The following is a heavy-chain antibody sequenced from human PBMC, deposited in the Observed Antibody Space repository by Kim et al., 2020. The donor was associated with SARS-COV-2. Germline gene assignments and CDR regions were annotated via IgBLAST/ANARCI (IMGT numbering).Heavy chain of an antibody. CDR1: GGSISSSNW. CDR2: IYHSGST. D-gene: IGHD6-6*01. V-gene: IGHV4-4*02. CDR3: ARDHPSSSSSMDV. Sequence: SETLSLTCAVSGGSISSSNWWSWVRQPPGKGLEWIGEIYHSGSTNYNPSLKSRVTISVDKSKNQFSLKLSSVTAADTAVYYCARDHPSSSSSMDVWGQGTTVTVSS. J-gene: IGHJ6*02.